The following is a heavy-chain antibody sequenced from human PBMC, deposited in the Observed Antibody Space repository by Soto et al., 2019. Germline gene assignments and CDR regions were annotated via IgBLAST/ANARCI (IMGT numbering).Heavy chain of an antibody. D-gene: IGHD3-10*01. CDR2: IYTSGST. V-gene: IGHV4-4*07. J-gene: IGHJ5*02. Sequence: QVQLQESGPGLVKPSETLSLTCTVSGGSISSYYWSWIRQPAGKGLEWIGRIYTSGSTNYNPSLKSRVTMSVDTSKNQFSLKLSSVTAADTAVYYCARSAGTMVRGVILVLDWFDPWGQGTLVTVSS. CDR3: ARSAGTMVRGVILVLDWFDP. CDR1: GGSISSYY.